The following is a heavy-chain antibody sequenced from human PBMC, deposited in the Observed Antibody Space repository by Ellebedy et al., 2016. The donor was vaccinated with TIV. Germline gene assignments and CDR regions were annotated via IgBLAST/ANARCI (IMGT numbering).Heavy chain of an antibody. CDR3: AKDHVASATLLDY. CDR2: ISGDGDST. CDR1: GFTFSTYD. J-gene: IGHJ4*02. D-gene: IGHD2-15*01. Sequence: PGGSLRLSCAASGFTFSTYDMSWVRQAPGKGLEWVSAISGDGDSTYYRASVRGRFTISRDNSKNTLYLQMNSLRAEDTAVYYCAKDHVASATLLDYWGQGTLVTVSS. V-gene: IGHV3-23*01.